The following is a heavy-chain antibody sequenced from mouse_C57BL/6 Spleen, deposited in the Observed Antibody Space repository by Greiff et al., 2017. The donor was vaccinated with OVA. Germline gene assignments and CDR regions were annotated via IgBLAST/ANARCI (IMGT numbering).Heavy chain of an antibody. CDR2: ISSGSSTI. CDR1: GFTFSDYG. V-gene: IGHV5-17*01. CDR3: ARELGGARDY. D-gene: IGHD4-1*01. J-gene: IGHJ4*01. Sequence: EVKLVESGGGLVKPGGSLKLSCAASGFTFSDYGMHWVRQAPEKGLEWVAYISSGSSTIYYADKVKGRFTISRDNAKNTLFLQITSLRSEDTAMYDWARELGGARDYWGQGTSVTVSS.